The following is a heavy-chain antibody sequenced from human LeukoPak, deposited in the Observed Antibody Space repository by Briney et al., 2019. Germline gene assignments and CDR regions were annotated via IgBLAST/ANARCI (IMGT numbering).Heavy chain of an antibody. J-gene: IGHJ4*02. CDR1: GFSFSSFW. V-gene: IGHV3-7*01. D-gene: IGHD6-13*01. CDR3: AKDAYSKGDY. Sequence: GGSLRLSCAASGFSFSSFWMTWFRQAPGKGLEWVANINHDASLKNYVDSVKGRFTISRDNTKNSLYLQMNSLRDEDTAVYYCAKDAYSKGDYRGQGTLVTVSS. CDR2: INHDASLK.